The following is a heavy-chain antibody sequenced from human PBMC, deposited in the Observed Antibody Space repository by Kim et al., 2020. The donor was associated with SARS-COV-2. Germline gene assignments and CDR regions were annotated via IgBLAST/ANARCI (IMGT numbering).Heavy chain of an antibody. CDR3: ARAPDTAPLGYYFDY. Sequence: SVKVSCKASGGTFSSYAISWVRQAPGQGLEWMGRIIPILGIANYAQKFQGRVTITADKSTSTAYMELSSLRSEDTAVYYCARAPDTAPLGYYFDYWGQGTLVTVSS. V-gene: IGHV1-69*04. D-gene: IGHD5-18*01. CDR1: GGTFSSYA. CDR2: IIPILGIA. J-gene: IGHJ4*02.